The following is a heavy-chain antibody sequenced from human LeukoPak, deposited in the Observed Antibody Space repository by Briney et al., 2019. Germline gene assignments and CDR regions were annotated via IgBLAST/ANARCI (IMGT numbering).Heavy chain of an antibody. CDR3: GRGHWGIDY. V-gene: IGHV3-11*04. CDR2: ITNSGRDM. CDR1: GFTFSDHY. J-gene: IGHJ4*02. D-gene: IGHD7-27*01. Sequence: GGSLRLSCADSGFTFSDHYMSWFRQAPGKGLEWISYITNSGRDMSYTDSVKGRFTISRDNAKNSLFLQMNSLRAEDTAVYFCGRGHWGIDYWGQGTLVTVSS.